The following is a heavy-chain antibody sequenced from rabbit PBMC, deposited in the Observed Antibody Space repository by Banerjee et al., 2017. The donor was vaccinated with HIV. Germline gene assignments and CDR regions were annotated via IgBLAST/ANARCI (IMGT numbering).Heavy chain of an antibody. D-gene: IGHD8-1*01. V-gene: IGHV1S40*01. J-gene: IGHJ6*01. CDR3: ARDTGSSFSTYGMDL. CDR1: RFSLSNNA. CDR2: ICAGISDST. Sequence: QSLEESGGDLVKPGASLTLTCTASRFSLSNNAINWVRQAPGKGLEWIACICAGISDSTYYASWAKGRFTISKTSSTTVTLQMTSLTVADTATYFCARDTGSSFSTYGMDLWGQGTLVTVS.